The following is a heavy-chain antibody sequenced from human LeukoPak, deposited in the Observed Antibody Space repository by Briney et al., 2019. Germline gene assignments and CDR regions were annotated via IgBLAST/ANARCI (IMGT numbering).Heavy chain of an antibody. Sequence: ASVKVSCKASGYTLTDYFMHWVRQAPGQGLEWMGFIKYNSGGTNYAQKFQGRVTMTRDTTINTAYMEVSSLRSDDTAVYYCARGSGLAHINWNWFDPWGQGTLVTVSS. J-gene: IGHJ5*02. CDR2: IKYNSGGT. CDR3: ARGSGLAHINWNWFDP. V-gene: IGHV1-2*02. CDR1: GYTLTDYF. D-gene: IGHD2-21*01.